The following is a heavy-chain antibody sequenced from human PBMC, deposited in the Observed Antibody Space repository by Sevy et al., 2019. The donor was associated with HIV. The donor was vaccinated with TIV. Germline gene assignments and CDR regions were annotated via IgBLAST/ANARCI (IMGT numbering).Heavy chain of an antibody. D-gene: IGHD6-6*01. J-gene: IGHJ4*02. V-gene: IGHV1-8*02. CDR3: TRSRPPLYMSSSRPFDY. Sequence: ASVKVSCKASGYTFTNYDINWVRQATGHGLEWMGRMNPESGDTGYAQKFQGRVTMTRDTSISTAYMELNSLRSEDSAVYYCTRSRPPLYMSSSRPFDYWGQGTLVTVSS. CDR1: GYTFTNYD. CDR2: MNPESGDT.